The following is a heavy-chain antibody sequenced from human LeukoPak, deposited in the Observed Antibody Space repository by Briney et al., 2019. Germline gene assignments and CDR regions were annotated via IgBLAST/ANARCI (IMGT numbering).Heavy chain of an antibody. CDR3: ARERVTYYDILTGRTETYYFDY. D-gene: IGHD3-9*01. V-gene: IGHV1-2*02. CDR1: GYTFTGYY. Sequence: ASVKVSCKASGYTFTGYYMHWVRQAPGQGLEWMGWINPNSGGTNYGQKFQGRVTMTRDTSISTAYMELSRLRSDDTAVYYCARERVTYYDILTGRTETYYFDYWGQGTLVTVSS. CDR2: INPNSGGT. J-gene: IGHJ4*02.